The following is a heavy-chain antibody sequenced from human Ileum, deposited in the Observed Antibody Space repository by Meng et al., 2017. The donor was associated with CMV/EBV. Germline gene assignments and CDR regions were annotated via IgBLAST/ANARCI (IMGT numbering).Heavy chain of an antibody. Sequence: QAQLPEHGPALVKSSKPLSLTCTVSGDSLSSGHYYWSWIRQTPGKGLEWIGHIHDSGSTYYNPSLQSRVTISVDTSKNQFSLKLSSVAAADTAVYYCARVWGIAVRPLDYWGQGTLVTVSS. CDR1: GDSLSSGHYY. CDR3: ARVWGIAVRPLDY. CDR2: IHDSGST. V-gene: IGHV4-30-4*01. J-gene: IGHJ4*02. D-gene: IGHD6-6*01.